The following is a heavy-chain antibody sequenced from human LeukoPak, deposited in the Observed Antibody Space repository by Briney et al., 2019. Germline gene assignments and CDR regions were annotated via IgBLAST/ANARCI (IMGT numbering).Heavy chain of an antibody. D-gene: IGHD2-15*01. CDR2: IYYSGST. J-gene: IGHJ5*02. Sequence: SETLSLTCTVSGGSISSYYWSWLRQPPGKGLEWIGYIYYSGSTNYNPSLKSRVTISVDTSKNQFSLKLSSVTAADTAVYYCARVGDNWFDPWGQGTLVTVSS. CDR1: GGSISSYY. V-gene: IGHV4-59*01. CDR3: ARVGDNWFDP.